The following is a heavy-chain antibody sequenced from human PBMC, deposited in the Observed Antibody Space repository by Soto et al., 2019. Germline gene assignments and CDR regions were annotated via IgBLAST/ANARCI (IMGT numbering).Heavy chain of an antibody. J-gene: IGHJ4*02. CDR1: GGSISSGGYY. D-gene: IGHD5-18*01. CDR3: ARAGVGYSYGRPLYFDY. CDR2: IYYSGST. Sequence: PSETLSLTCTVSGGSISSGGYYWSWIRQQPGKGLEWIGYIYYSGSTYYNPSLKSRVTISVDTSKNQFSLKLSSVTAADTAVYYCARAGVGYSYGRPLYFDYWGQGTLVTVSS. V-gene: IGHV4-31*03.